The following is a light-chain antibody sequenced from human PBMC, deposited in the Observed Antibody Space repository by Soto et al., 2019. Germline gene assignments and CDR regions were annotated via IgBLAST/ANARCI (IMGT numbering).Light chain of an antibody. CDR1: QGISNY. J-gene: IGKJ4*01. CDR2: AAS. Sequence: DIQMTQSPSSLSASVGDRVTITCRASQGISNYLAWYQQIPGKVPKLLISAASTLQSGVPSRFSGSGSGTDFTLTISRMQPEDAAPYYCPKYNNVPTFGGGNNVEIK. V-gene: IGKV1-27*01. CDR3: PKYNNVPT.